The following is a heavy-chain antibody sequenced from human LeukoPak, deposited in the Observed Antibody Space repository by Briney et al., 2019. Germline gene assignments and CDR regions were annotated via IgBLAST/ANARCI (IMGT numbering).Heavy chain of an antibody. D-gene: IGHD3-10*01. CDR1: GGSISSYY. Sequence: AETLSLTCNVSGGSISSYYWSWIRQPPGKGLEWIGYIYYSGSTNYNPSLKSRVTISVDTSESQFSLKLTSVTAADTAVYYCARQGGYLSPLGIWGQGTVVTVSS. J-gene: IGHJ3*02. CDR2: IYYSGST. CDR3: ARQGGYLSPLGI. V-gene: IGHV4-59*08.